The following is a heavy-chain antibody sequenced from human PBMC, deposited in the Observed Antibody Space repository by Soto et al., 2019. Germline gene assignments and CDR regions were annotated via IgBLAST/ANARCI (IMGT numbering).Heavy chain of an antibody. CDR3: ARDAAGKRSYYYGMDV. D-gene: IGHD6-13*01. V-gene: IGHV4-31*03. J-gene: IGHJ6*02. CDR2: IYYSGST. Sequence: SETLSLTCTVSGGSISSGGYYWSWIRQHPGKGLEWIGYIYYSGSTYYNPSLKSRVTISVDTSKNQFSLKLSSVTAADTAVYYCARDAAGKRSYYYGMDVWGQGTTVTVSS. CDR1: GGSISSGGYY.